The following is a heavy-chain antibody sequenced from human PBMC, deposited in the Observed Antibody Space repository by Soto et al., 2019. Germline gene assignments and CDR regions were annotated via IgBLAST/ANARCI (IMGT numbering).Heavy chain of an antibody. D-gene: IGHD6-19*01. J-gene: IGHJ4*02. CDR1: ALRFSNYD. Sequence: WGTMRLSCAPGALRFSNYDMGWVRQAPGKGMRCVSSIGGSGGITYLADFVKGRFTISRDNSKNTLYLQMNSLRVEDTAVYYCAKTAEAVAGTVCDYWGQGTLVTVSS. CDR3: AKTAEAVAGTVCDY. CDR2: IGGSGGIT. V-gene: IGHV3-23*01.